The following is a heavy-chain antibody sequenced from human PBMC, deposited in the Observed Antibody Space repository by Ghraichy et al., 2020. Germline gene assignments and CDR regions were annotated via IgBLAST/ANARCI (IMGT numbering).Heavy chain of an antibody. CDR3: ARQMYSGSYYGMDV. J-gene: IGHJ6*02. CDR2: ISIYTGNT. CDR1: GYIFSSSG. Sequence: ASVKVSCKASGYIFSSSGISWVRQAPGQGLEWMAWISIYTGNTKYAQNHQGRVTVTTDTSTSTDYMELTSLRSNDTAMYYCARQMYSGSYYGMDVWGQGTTVTVSS. D-gene: IGHD1-26*01. V-gene: IGHV1-18*01.